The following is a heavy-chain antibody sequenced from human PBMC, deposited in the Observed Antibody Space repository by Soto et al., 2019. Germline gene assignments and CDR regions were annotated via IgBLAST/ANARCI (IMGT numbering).Heavy chain of an antibody. D-gene: IGHD3-16*01. CDR1: GYIFVNYG. J-gene: IGHJ6*02. Sequence: QVQLVQSGDEVKKPGASVKVSCKASGYIFVNYGIAWARQAPGQGLEWMGWISPYTGNTHSASKVQGRLTMXTXTXXSTAYMDLGSLTSDDTAVYYCVMVDNYVTPTPQDVWGQGTTVTVSS. CDR3: VMVDNYVTPTPQDV. CDR2: ISPYTGNT. V-gene: IGHV1-18*01.